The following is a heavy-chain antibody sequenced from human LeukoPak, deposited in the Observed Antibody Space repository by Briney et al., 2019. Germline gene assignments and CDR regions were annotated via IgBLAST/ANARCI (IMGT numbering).Heavy chain of an antibody. CDR3: AKAGYYESSGCYYYFHS. Sequence: GGSLRLSCAASGFSFSCCGMHWVRQAPGKGLEWVASVSSDGRDKFYGNSVQGRFTSSRDNSMNTLFLQMNSLRPEDTAVYYCAKAGYYESSGCYYYFHSWGQGTLVTVSS. CDR1: GFSFSCCG. CDR2: VSSDGRDK. D-gene: IGHD3-22*01. V-gene: IGHV3-30*18. J-gene: IGHJ4*02.